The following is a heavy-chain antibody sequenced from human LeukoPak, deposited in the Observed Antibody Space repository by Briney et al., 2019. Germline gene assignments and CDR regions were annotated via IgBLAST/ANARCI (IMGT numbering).Heavy chain of an antibody. Sequence: ASVKVSCKASGCTFTSYGISWVRQAPGQGLQWLGWISAYNGNTNYAQKLQGRVTMTTDTSTSTAYMELRSLRSDDTAVYYCARDFGRYFDWLYPYYYMDVWGKGTTVTISS. CDR1: GCTFTSYG. D-gene: IGHD3-9*01. CDR2: ISAYNGNT. CDR3: ARDFGRYFDWLYPYYYMDV. J-gene: IGHJ6*03. V-gene: IGHV1-18*01.